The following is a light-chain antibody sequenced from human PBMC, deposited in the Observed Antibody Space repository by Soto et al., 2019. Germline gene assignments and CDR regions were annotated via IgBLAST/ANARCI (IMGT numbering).Light chain of an antibody. CDR3: SSYTSSSTLSV. CDR2: EVS. CDR1: SSDVGGYNY. Sequence: QSALTQPASVSGSPGQSITISCTGTSSDVGGYNYVSWYQQHPGKAPKLMLYEVSNRHSGVSNRFSGSKSGNTASLTISGLQAEDEAEYYCSSYTSSSTLSVFGIGTKLTVL. J-gene: IGLJ1*01. V-gene: IGLV2-14*01.